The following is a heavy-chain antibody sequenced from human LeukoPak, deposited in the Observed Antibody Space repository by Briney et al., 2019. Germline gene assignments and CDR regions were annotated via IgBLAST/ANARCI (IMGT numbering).Heavy chain of an antibody. CDR2: IYHSGSA. V-gene: IGHV4-59*01. Sequence: SETLSLTCTVSGGSISSYYWSWIRQPPGKGLEWIGHIYHSGSANYNPSLKSRVTISVDTSKNQFSLKLSSVTAADTAVYYCASFVQMAGAYYFDYWGQGTLVTVSS. J-gene: IGHJ4*02. CDR1: GGSISSYY. CDR3: ASFVQMAGAYYFDY. D-gene: IGHD1-26*01.